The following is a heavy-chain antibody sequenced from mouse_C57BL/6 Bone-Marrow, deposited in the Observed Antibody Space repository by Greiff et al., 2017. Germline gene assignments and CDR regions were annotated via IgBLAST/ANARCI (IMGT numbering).Heavy chain of an antibody. V-gene: IGHV1-55*01. CDR1: GYTFTSYW. D-gene: IGHD2-5*01. CDR3: AKRDDSNYLPGY. J-gene: IGHJ2*01. CDR2: IYPGSGST. Sequence: QVQLQQPGAELVKPGASVKMSCKASGYTFTSYWITWVKQRPGQGLEWIGDIYPGSGSTNYNEKFKGKATLTVDTSSSTAYMQLSRLTSEDSAVYYCAKRDDSNYLPGYWGQSTTLTVSS.